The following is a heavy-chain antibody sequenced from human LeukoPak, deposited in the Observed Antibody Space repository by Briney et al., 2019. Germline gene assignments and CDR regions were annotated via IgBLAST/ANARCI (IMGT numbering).Heavy chain of an antibody. J-gene: IGHJ4*02. CDR3: ATYGGYETSAWFDY. D-gene: IGHD5-12*01. Sequence: SVKVPCKASGGTFSSYAISWVRQAPGQGLEWMGGIIPIFGTANYAQKFQGRVTITTDESTSTAYMELSSLRSEDTAVYYCATYGGYETSAWFDYWGQGTLVTVSS. CDR2: IIPIFGTA. V-gene: IGHV1-69*05. CDR1: GGTFSSYA.